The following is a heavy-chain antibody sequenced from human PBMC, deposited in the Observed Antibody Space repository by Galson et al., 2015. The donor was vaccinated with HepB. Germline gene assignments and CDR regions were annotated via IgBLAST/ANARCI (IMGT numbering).Heavy chain of an antibody. D-gene: IGHD3-22*01. J-gene: IGHJ2*01. CDR2: ISSSSSYI. V-gene: IGHV3-21*01. Sequence: SLRLSCAASGFTFSSYSMNWVRQAPGKGLEWVSSISSSSSYIYYADSVKGRFTISRDNAKNSLYLQMNSLRAEDTAVYYCARMWGTTYYYDSSGYWGYFDLWGRGTLVTVSS. CDR1: GFTFSSYS. CDR3: ARMWGTTYYYDSSGYWGYFDL.